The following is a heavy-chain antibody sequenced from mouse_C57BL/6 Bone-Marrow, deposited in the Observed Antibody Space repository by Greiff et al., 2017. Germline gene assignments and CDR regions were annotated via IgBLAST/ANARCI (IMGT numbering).Heavy chain of an antibody. J-gene: IGHJ1*03. Sequence: VQLQQSGAELVKPGASVKLSCTASGFNIKDYYMHWVKQRTEQGLEWIGRIDPEDGETKYAPKFQGKATITADTSSNTAYLQLRSLTSEDTAVYYCARGLPPHYYGSSHWYFDVWGTGTTVTVSS. D-gene: IGHD1-1*01. V-gene: IGHV14-2*01. CDR3: ARGLPPHYYGSSHWYFDV. CDR2: IDPEDGET. CDR1: GFNIKDYY.